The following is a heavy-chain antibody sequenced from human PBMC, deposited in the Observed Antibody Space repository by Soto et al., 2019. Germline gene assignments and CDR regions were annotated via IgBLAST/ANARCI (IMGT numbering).Heavy chain of an antibody. CDR1: GFTFSSYG. V-gene: IGHV3-33*01. D-gene: IGHD3-22*01. CDR3: ATEPPYYDSSGYCSWGPIEY. Sequence: QVQLVESGGGVVQPGRSLRLSCAASGFTFSSYGMHWVRQAPGKGLEWVAGIWYDGSNKYYADSVKGRFTISRDNSKKTRYREMNSLRVEDPAVYYCATEPPYYDSSGYCSWGPIEYWGHGSLVTACS. J-gene: IGHJ4*01. CDR2: IWYDGSNK.